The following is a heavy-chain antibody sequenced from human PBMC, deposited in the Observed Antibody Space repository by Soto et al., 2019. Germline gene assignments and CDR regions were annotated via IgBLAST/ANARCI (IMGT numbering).Heavy chain of an antibody. J-gene: IGHJ4*02. CDR2: ISAYNGNT. Sequence: VYCKASGYNFTSYGISWVRQAPGQGLEWMGWISAYNGNTNYAQKLQGRVTMTTDTSTSTAYMELRSLRSDDTAVYYCARDTIAARFDYWGQGTLVTVSS. CDR3: ARDTIAARFDY. V-gene: IGHV1-18*04. CDR1: GYNFTSYG. D-gene: IGHD6-6*01.